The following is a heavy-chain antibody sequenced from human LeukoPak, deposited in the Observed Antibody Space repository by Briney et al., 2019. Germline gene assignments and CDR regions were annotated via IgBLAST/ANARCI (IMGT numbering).Heavy chain of an antibody. D-gene: IGHD5-18*01. Sequence: PSETLSLTCTVSGGSISSYYWSWIRQPPGKGLEWIGYIYSSGSTNYNPSLKSRVTISVDTSNNQFSLKLSSVTAADTAVYYCARGLSYGYGWFDPWGQGTLVTVSS. CDR3: ARGLSYGYGWFDP. J-gene: IGHJ5*02. V-gene: IGHV4-59*01. CDR1: GGSISSYY. CDR2: IYSSGST.